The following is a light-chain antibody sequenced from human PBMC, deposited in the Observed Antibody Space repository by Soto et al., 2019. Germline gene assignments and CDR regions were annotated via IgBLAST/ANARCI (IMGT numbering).Light chain of an antibody. CDR3: QQFVTSRWT. CDR2: AAS. CDR1: QSVSSNY. Sequence: EIVLTQSPGTLSLSPGERATLSCRASQSVSSNYLAWYQQKPGQAPRLLIYAASSRATGIPDRISGSGSGTDFTLSISRLEPEDFAVYFCQQFVTSRWTFGQGTKVDI. V-gene: IGKV3-20*01. J-gene: IGKJ1*01.